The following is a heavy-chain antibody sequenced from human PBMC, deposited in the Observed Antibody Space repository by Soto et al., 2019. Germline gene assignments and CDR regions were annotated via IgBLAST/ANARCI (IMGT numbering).Heavy chain of an antibody. V-gene: IGHV3-23*01. Sequence: EVQLLESGGGLAQPGGSLRLSCEVSGFTFRKYVMTWVRQAPGKGLEWVSSLSSTGGSAYYADSVKGRFTVSRDNSKNTLFLQMNSPRAADTAIYYCAKDQGFLEWIPQGGLDVWGPGTT. CDR2: LSSTGGSA. CDR1: GFTFRKYV. J-gene: IGHJ6*02. CDR3: AKDQGFLEWIPQGGLDV. D-gene: IGHD3-3*01.